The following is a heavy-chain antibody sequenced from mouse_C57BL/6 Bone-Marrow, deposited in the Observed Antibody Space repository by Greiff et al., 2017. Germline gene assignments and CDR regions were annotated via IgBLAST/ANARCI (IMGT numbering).Heavy chain of an antibody. CDR3: AKRDYYAMDY. CDR2: IWSGGST. V-gene: IGHV2-4*01. CDR1: GFSLTSYG. Sequence: QVHVKQSGPGLVQPSQSLSITCTVSGFSLTSYGVHWVRQPPGKGLEWLGVIWSGGSTDYNAAFISRLSISKDNTKCQVFFKMNSLQADDTAIYYCAKRDYYAMDYWGQGTSVTVSS. J-gene: IGHJ4*01.